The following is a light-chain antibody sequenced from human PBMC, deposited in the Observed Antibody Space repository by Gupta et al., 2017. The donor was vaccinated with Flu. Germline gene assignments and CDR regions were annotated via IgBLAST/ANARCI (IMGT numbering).Light chain of an antibody. Sequence: GDRVTITCRTSQRISNYLNWYQQRPGKAPKRLIYAASSLQSGVPSRFSGSGSGADFSLTISSLQPEDFAIYYCQQIYSAPPTFGGGTKVE. V-gene: IGKV1-39*01. CDR1: QRISNY. J-gene: IGKJ4*01. CDR3: QQIYSAPPT. CDR2: AAS.